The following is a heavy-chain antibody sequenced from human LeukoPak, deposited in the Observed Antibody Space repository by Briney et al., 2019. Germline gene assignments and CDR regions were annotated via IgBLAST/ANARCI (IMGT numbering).Heavy chain of an antibody. CDR3: AKVSNYDILTGGAFDI. D-gene: IGHD3-9*01. CDR2: ISGSDDGT. J-gene: IGHJ3*02. Sequence: GGSLRLSCAASGFTFSTYAMSWVRQIPGKGLEWVSAISGSDDGTYYADSVKGRFTISRDNSKNTLYLQMNSLRAEDTAVYYCAKVSNYDILTGGAFDIWGQGTMVTVSS. CDR1: GFTFSTYA. V-gene: IGHV3-23*01.